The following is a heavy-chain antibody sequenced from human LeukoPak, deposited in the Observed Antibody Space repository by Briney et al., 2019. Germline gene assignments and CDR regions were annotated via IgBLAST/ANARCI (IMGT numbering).Heavy chain of an antibody. CDR3: ATLRITGTSYFDY. CDR2: ISYDGSNK. CDR1: GFTFSSYA. V-gene: IGHV3-30*01. Sequence: GGSLRLSCAASGFTFSSYAMHWVRQAPGKGLEWEAVISYDGSNKYYADSVKGRFTISRDNSKNTLYLQMNSLRAEDTAVYYCATLRITGTSYFDYWGQGTLVTVSS. J-gene: IGHJ4*02. D-gene: IGHD1-20*01.